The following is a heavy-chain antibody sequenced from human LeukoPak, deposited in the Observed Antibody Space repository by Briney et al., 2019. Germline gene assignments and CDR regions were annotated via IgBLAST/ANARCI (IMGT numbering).Heavy chain of an antibody. V-gene: IGHV3-21*01. CDR3: ARDGTGAFDY. D-gene: IGHD1-1*01. CDR2: ISSSSSYI. J-gene: IGHJ4*02. Sequence: GGSPRLSCAASGFTFSSYSMNWVRQAPGKGLEWVSSISSSSSYIYYADSVKGRFTISRDNAKNSLYLQMNSLRAEDTAVYYCARDGTGAFDYWGQGTLVTVSS. CDR1: GFTFSSYS.